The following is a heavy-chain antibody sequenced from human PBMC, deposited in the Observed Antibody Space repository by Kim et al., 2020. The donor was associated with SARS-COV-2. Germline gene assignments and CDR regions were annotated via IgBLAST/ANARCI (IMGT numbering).Heavy chain of an antibody. V-gene: IGHV3-23*01. D-gene: IGHD4-4*01. J-gene: IGHJ4*02. CDR2: ISGSGGST. CDR3: AKGGTSYSNPTPFDY. Sequence: GGSLRLSCAASGFTFSSYAMSWVRQAPGKGLEWVSAISGSGGSTYYADSVKGRFTISRDNSKNTLYLQMNSLRAEDTAVYYCAKGGTSYSNPTPFDYWGQGTLVTVSS. CDR1: GFTFSSYA.